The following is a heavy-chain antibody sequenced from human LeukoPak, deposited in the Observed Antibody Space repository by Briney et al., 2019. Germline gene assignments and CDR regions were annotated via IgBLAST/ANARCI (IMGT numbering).Heavy chain of an antibody. CDR1: GFTFSDHY. Sequence: GGSLRLSCAVSGFTFSDHYMDWVRQAPGKGLEWIGRSKNKANAYSTVYAASVKGRFTFSRDDRKNSLYLQMDGLKDEDTAVYYCSRIFYYGSTGYYPDHWGQGTLVTVSS. CDR3: SRIFYYGSTGYYPDH. D-gene: IGHD3-9*01. V-gene: IGHV3-72*01. CDR2: SKNKANAYST. J-gene: IGHJ4*02.